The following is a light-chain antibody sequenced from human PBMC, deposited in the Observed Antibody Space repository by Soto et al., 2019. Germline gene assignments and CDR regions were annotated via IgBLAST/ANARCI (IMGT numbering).Light chain of an antibody. CDR3: QQVKTYPRT. J-gene: IGKJ4*01. V-gene: IGKV1-9*01. CDR1: QAVPNN. Sequence: DIHLTQSPSFLSASVGDRVTITCRPSQAVPNNMAWYQQKPGKPPKLLIYEESTLHSGVPSRFSGRKSGTQFTLTIDSPQPEDFATYYCQQVKTYPRTFGGGTKVEIE. CDR2: EES.